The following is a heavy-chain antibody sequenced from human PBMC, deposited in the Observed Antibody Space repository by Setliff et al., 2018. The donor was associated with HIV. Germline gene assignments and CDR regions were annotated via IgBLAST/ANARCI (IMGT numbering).Heavy chain of an antibody. V-gene: IGHV4-61*08. CDR2: IYYSGST. J-gene: IGHJ6*04. D-gene: IGHD5-12*01. Sequence: TSETLSLTCTVSGGSISSGGYYWSWIRQHPGKGLEWIGYIYYSGSTKYNPSLKSRVTISVDTSKNQFSLKVSSVTAADTALYHCARDPGMATTYGGDYYYYGLDVCGKGTTVTVSS. CDR3: ARDPGMATTYGGDYYYYGLDV. CDR1: GGSISSGGYY.